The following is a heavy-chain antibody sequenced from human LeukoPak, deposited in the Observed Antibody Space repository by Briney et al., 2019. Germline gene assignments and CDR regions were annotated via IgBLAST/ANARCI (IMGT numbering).Heavy chain of an antibody. CDR2: IYDTGNT. Sequence: PSETLSLTCTVSGGSMSSYYWSWVRQPPGKGLEGIGHIYDTGNTNYNPSLESRVTISVDKSKNQFSLKLSSVTAADTAVYYCATVSAFFYDAGSYYTFDYWGQGTLVTVSS. D-gene: IGHD3-10*01. CDR3: ATVSAFFYDAGSYYTFDY. J-gene: IGHJ4*02. V-gene: IGHV4-59*12. CDR1: GGSMSSYY.